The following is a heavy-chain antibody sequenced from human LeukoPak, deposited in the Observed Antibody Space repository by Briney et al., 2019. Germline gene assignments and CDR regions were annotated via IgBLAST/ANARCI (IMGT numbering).Heavy chain of an antibody. CDR2: ISGSGGST. CDR3: VKDDYGSGSYHDY. Sequence: GGSLRLSCAASGFTFSTYAMTWVRQAPGKGLEWVSVISGSGGSTYYADSVKGRFTISRDNSKNTLYLQMNSLRAEDTAIYFCVKDDYGSGSYHDYWGQGILVTVSS. V-gene: IGHV3-23*01. J-gene: IGHJ4*02. CDR1: GFTFSTYA. D-gene: IGHD3-10*01.